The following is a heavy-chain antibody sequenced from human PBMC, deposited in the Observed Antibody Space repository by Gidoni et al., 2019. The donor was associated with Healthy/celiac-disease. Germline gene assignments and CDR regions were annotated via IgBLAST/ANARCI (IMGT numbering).Heavy chain of an antibody. CDR3: ARDRSYDFWSGYGYAFDI. CDR2: IYTSGST. Sequence: QVQLQESGPGLVKPSATLSLPCTVSGGSISSYYWSWIRQPAGKGLEWIGRIYTSGSTNYNPSLKSRVTMSVDTSKNQFSLKLSSVTAADTAVYYCARDRSYDFWSGYGYAFDIWGQGTMVTVSS. CDR1: GGSISSYY. V-gene: IGHV4-4*07. J-gene: IGHJ3*02. D-gene: IGHD3-3*01.